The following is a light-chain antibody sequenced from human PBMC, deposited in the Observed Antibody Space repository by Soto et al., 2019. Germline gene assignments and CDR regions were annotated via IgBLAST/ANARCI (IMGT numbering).Light chain of an antibody. CDR3: QSYDPTLRTSL. CDR1: SSDVGGYNY. J-gene: IGLJ2*01. V-gene: IGLV2-14*01. CDR2: EVS. Sequence: QSALTQPASVSGSPGQSITISCTGTSSDVGGYNYVSWYQQHPGKAPKLMIYEVSNRPSGVSNRFSGSKSGNTASLTISGLQADDEADYYCQSYDPTLRTSLFGGGTQLTVL.